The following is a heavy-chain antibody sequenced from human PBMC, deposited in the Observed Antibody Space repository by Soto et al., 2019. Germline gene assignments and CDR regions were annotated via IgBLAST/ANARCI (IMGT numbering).Heavy chain of an antibody. CDR3: ARRGYCDTTSGYGHYYYYYRDV. CDR1: GGTFSGYY. D-gene: IGHD2-2*01. V-gene: IGHV4-34*01. Sequence: PSETLSLTCAVYGGTFSGYYWSWIRQPPGKGVGWVGGINLSGSTNYNPSLKSRVTISVDTSQNQFSLNLSSVTAADTAVYYCARRGYCDTTSGYGHYYYYYRDVWGKGTTVTVPS. CDR2: INLSGST. J-gene: IGHJ6*03.